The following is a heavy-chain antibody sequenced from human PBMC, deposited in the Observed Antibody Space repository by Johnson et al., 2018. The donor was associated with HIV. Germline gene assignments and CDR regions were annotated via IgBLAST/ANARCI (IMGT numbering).Heavy chain of an antibody. CDR3: ARDWEGYAFDI. CDR2: ISYDGSNK. D-gene: IGHD1-26*01. Sequence: QVQLVESGGGVVQPGRSLRLSCAASGFTFSRYAMHWVRHAPGKGLEWVAVISYDGSNKYYADSVKGPFTISRDNSKNTLDLQMNRLRAQDTAVYYCARDWEGYAFDIWGQGTMVTVSS. V-gene: IGHV3-30-3*01. J-gene: IGHJ3*02. CDR1: GFTFSRYA.